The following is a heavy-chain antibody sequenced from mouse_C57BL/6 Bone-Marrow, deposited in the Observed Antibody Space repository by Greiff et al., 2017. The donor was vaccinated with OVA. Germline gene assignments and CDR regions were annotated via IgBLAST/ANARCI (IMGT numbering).Heavy chain of an antibody. CDR3: TGGGNSYAMDY. CDR2: IRLKSDNYAT. V-gene: IGHV6-3*01. J-gene: IGHJ4*01. Sequence: EVKLEESGGGLVQPGGSMKLSCVASGFTFSNYWMNWVRQSPEKGLEWVAQIRLKSDNYATHYAESVKGRFTISRDDSKSSVYLQMNNLRAEDTGIYYCTGGGNSYAMDYWGQGTSVTVSS. D-gene: IGHD2-1*01. CDR1: GFTFSNYW.